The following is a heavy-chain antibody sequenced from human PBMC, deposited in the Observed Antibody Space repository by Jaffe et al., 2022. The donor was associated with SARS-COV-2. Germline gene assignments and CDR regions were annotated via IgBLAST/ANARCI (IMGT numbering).Heavy chain of an antibody. Sequence: QVQLVESGGGVVQPGRSLRLSCAASGFTFSSYGMHWVRQAPGKGLEWVAVIWYDGSNKYYADSVKGRFTISRDNSKNTLYLQMNSLRAEDTAVYYCARQYWDNAFDIWGQGTMVTVSS. CDR1: GFTFSSYG. CDR2: IWYDGSNK. J-gene: IGHJ3*02. V-gene: IGHV3-33*01. CDR3: ARQYWDNAFDI. D-gene: IGHD1-26*01.